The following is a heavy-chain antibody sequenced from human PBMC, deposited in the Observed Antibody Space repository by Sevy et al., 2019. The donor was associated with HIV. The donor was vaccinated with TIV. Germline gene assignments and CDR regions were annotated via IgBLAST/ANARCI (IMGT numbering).Heavy chain of an antibody. D-gene: IGHD2-8*01. V-gene: IGHV2-5*02. CDR2: IYWDDDK. J-gene: IGHJ4*02. Sequence: NFSRSGPTLVNPTQTLTLTCTLSGFSLTTAGVGVGWVRQPPGKALEWLALIYWDDDKRYSPSLRGRLTVTKDTSKNQVVLTMTNMDPADTATYYCAHRRDAAVVMVSGDFDHWGQGTLVTVSS. CDR1: GFSLTTAGVG. CDR3: AHRRDAAVVMVSGDFDH.